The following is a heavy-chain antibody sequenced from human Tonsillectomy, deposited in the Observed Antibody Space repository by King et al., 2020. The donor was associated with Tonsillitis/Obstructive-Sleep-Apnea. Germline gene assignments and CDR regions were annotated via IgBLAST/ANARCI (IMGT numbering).Heavy chain of an antibody. CDR3: ARISRDGYICSLGL. CDR2: IYSGGKT. V-gene: IGHV3-53*01. CDR1: GFSVSSNY. D-gene: IGHD5-24*01. Sequence: VQLVESGGGLIQPGGSLRLSCAASGFSVSSNYMSWVRQAPGKGLEWVSLIYSGGKTYYADSVKGRFTISRDNSKNTLYFQMNSLRAENTAVYYCARISRDGYICSLGLWGRGTLVTVSS. J-gene: IGHJ2*01.